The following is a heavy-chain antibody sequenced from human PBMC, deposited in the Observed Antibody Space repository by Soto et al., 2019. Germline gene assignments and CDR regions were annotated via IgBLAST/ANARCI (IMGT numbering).Heavy chain of an antibody. D-gene: IGHD2-15*01. CDR2: INHSGST. CDR3: ARGRTSGGSCHIVY. Sequence: SETLSLTCAVYGGSFSGYYWSWIRQPPGKGLEWIGEINHSGSTNYNPSLKSRVTISVDTSKNQFSLKLSSVTAADTAVYYCARGRTSGGSCHIVYWGQGTLVTVSS. V-gene: IGHV4-34*01. CDR1: GGSFSGYY. J-gene: IGHJ4*02.